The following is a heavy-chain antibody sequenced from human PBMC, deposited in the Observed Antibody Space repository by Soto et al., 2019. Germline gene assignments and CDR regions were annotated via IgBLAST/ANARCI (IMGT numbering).Heavy chain of an antibody. CDR2: IYYSGST. V-gene: IGHV4-34*09. CDR3: ARCVVAATLYYFDY. D-gene: IGHD2-15*01. CDR1: GGSFSGYY. J-gene: IGHJ4*02. Sequence: SETLSLTCAVYGGSFSGYYWSWIRQPPGKGLEWIGYIYYSGSTYYNPSLKSRVTISVDTSKNQFSLKLSSVTAADTAVYYCARCVVAATLYYFDYWGQGTLVTVSS.